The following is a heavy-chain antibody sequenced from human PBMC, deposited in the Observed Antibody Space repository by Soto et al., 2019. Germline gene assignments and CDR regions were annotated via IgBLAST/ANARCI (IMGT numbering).Heavy chain of an antibody. J-gene: IGHJ5*02. V-gene: IGHV1-18*01. CDR1: GYTFTTYA. CDR3: ARDRGQLVRQNWCDP. D-gene: IGHD6-6*01. Sequence: ASVKVSCKASGYTFTTYAISWLRQAPGQGLEWMGWISTYNGNTNYAQIFQGRVTMTTDTSTTTAYMELRSLRSDDTAVYYCARDRGQLVRQNWCDPWG. CDR2: ISTYNGNT.